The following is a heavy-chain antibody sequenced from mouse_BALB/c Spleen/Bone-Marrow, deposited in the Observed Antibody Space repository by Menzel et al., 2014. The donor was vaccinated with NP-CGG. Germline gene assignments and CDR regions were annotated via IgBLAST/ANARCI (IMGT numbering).Heavy chain of an antibody. CDR2: IRNKAKGYTT. CDR3: ARDSNDDSYYWYLDV. J-gene: IGHJ1*01. CDR1: GFTFTDYY. D-gene: IGHD2-12*01. Sequence: EVKVVESGGGLVQPGGSLRLSCATSGFTFTDYYMSWVRQPPGQALEWLGFIRNKAKGYTTEYSASVKGRFTISRDNSLSVVYLQMNTLRAEYSATYYCARDSNDDSYYWYLDVWGAGTTVTVSS. V-gene: IGHV7-3*02.